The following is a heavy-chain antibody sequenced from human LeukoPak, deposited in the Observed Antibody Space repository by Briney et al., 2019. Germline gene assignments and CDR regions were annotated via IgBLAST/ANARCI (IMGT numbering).Heavy chain of an antibody. D-gene: IGHD2-2*01. Sequence: GGSLRLSCAASGFTFNNYAMSWVRQAPGKGLEWVSAISGSGGSTYYADSVKGRFTLSRDNSKNTLYLQMNSLRAEDTAVYYCAHGTMYQLDYWGQGTLVTVSS. J-gene: IGHJ4*02. V-gene: IGHV3-23*01. CDR3: AHGTMYQLDY. CDR1: GFTFNNYA. CDR2: ISGSGGST.